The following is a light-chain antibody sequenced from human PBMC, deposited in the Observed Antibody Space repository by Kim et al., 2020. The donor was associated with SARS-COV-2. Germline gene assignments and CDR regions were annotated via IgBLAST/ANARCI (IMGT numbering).Light chain of an antibody. J-gene: IGKJ2*01. Sequence: DIQMTQSPSSLSASVGDRVTITCQASQDISNYLNWYQHKPGKATKLLIYDVSNLEAWVPSRFSGRGSGTEFTFTISSLLPEDIATYYCQHYDSLPYTFGQRTKLVI. CDR1: QDISNY. V-gene: IGKV1-33*01. CDR3: QHYDSLPYT. CDR2: DVS.